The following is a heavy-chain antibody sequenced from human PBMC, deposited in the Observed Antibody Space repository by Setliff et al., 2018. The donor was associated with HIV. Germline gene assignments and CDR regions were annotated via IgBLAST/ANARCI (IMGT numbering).Heavy chain of an antibody. CDR1: GYYFTTFW. CDR3: ARQPTDTSGYNNWFDS. Sequence: GESLKISCKGSGYYFTTFWIAWVRQMPGKGLEWMGIIYPADSDTTYNPSFQGQVTISADKSIGTAYLQWSSLKASDTAMYYCARQPTDTSGYNNWFDSWGQGTLVTVSS. V-gene: IGHV5-51*01. CDR2: IYPADSDT. D-gene: IGHD3-3*01. J-gene: IGHJ5*01.